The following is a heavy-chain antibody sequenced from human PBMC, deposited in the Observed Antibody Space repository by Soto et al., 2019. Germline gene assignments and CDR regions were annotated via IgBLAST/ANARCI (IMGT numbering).Heavy chain of an antibody. J-gene: IGHJ5*02. CDR2: IDPSDSYT. Sequence: GEFLTISSTCSGNSFTRYLISLVRPMPGKGLEWRGRIDPSDSYTNYSPSFQGHVTISADKSISTAYLQWSSLKASDTAMYYCARRDIAARYYDWFDPWGQGTLVTVSS. CDR3: ARRDIAARYYDWFDP. V-gene: IGHV5-10-1*01. CDR1: GNSFTRYL. D-gene: IGHD6-6*01.